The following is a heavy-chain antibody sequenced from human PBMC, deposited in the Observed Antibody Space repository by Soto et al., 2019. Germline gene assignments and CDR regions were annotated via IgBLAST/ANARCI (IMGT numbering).Heavy chain of an antibody. J-gene: IGHJ4*02. CDR1: GYSFTGYY. CDR3: ARGDYGTGGYPFPYFDY. V-gene: IGHV1-2*02. Sequence: HEHLVQSGAEVKRPGASLKVSCKASGYSFTGYYIPWVRQAPGQGLEWMGWINPDSGATNYAQTFQGRVTLTSDTSISTASMDLTSLTSDDTAVYYCARGDYGTGGYPFPYFDYWGQGTLVIVSS. CDR2: INPDSGAT. D-gene: IGHD2-8*02.